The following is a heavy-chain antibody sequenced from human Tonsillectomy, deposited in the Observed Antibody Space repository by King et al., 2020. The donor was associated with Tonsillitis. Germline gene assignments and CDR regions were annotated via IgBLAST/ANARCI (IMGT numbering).Heavy chain of an antibody. D-gene: IGHD6-13*01. CDR3: ATDVIAAAGTVDFDY. CDR2: FDPEDGET. J-gene: IGHJ4*02. Sequence: QLVQSGAEVKKPGASVKVSCKVSGYTLTELPMHWVRQTPGKGLEWMGGFDPEDGETIYAQRFQGRVTMTEDTSTDTAYMELSSLRSEDTAVYYCATDVIAAAGTVDFDYWGQGTLVTVSS. V-gene: IGHV1-24*01. CDR1: GYTLTELP.